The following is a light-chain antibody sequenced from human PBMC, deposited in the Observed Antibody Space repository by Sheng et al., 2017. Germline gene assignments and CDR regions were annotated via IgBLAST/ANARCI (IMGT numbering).Light chain of an antibody. CDR3: CSYTTSYTRV. CDR2: DNN. Sequence: QSVLTQPPSVSAAPGQKVTISCSGSSSNIGNNYVSWYQQLPGTAPKLLIYDNNKRPSGIPDRFSGSKSGTSATLGITGLQTGDEADYYCCSYTTSYTRVFGTGTKVTVL. CDR1: SSNIGNNY. V-gene: IGLV1-51*01. J-gene: IGLJ1*01.